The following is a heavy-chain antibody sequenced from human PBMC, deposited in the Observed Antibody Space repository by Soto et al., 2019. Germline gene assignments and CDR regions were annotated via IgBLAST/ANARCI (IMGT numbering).Heavy chain of an antibody. CDR3: AHTAATGDYWESFDF. J-gene: IGHJ4*02. Sequence: QITLKESGPTLVKPTQTLTLTCTFSGFSLSTGGVGVGWIRQPPERALEWLTLMYWGDDKRYSPSLKSRLTITEDNSKNQVVLTMTNMDPVDTATYYCAHTAATGDYWESFDFWGQGTLVTVSS. V-gene: IGHV2-5*02. D-gene: IGHD3-22*01. CDR2: MYWGDDK. CDR1: GFSLSTGGVG.